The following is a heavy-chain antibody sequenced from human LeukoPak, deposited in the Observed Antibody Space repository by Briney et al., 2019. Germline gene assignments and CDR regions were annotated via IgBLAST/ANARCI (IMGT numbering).Heavy chain of an antibody. CDR2: INPNSGGT. J-gene: IGHJ4*02. D-gene: IGHD6-19*01. CDR1: GYTFTGYY. Sequence: ASVKVSCKASGYTFTGYYMHWVRQAPGQGLEWMGRINPNSGGTKYAQKFQGRVTMTRDTSISTAYMELSRLRSDDTAVYYCALLGGWYVSSYFDYWGQGTLVTVSS. V-gene: IGHV1-2*06. CDR3: ALLGGWYVSSYFDY.